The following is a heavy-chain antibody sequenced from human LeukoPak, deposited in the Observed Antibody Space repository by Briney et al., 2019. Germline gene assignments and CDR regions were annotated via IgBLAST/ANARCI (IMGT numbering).Heavy chain of an antibody. J-gene: IGHJ4*02. Sequence: PSETLSLTCTVSGGSISSGGYYWSWIRQPPGKGLEWIGYIYHSGSTYYNPSLKSRVTISVDRSKNQFSLKLSSVTAADTAVYYCASLGKDCSSTSCPDYWGQGTLVTVSS. CDR3: ASLGKDCSSTSCPDY. CDR2: IYHSGST. V-gene: IGHV4-30-2*01. CDR1: GGSISSGGYY. D-gene: IGHD2-2*01.